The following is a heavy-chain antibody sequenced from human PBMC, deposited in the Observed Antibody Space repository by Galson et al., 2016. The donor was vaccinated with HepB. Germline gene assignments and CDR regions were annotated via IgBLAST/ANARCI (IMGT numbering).Heavy chain of an antibody. CDR2: ISTSSTYI. Sequence: SLRLSCAASGFTFSRYTMNWVRRAPGKGLEWVSSISTSSTYIYYADSMKGRFTISRDNAKKSLYLQMSSLRADDTAIYYCARESSGYDYDFDHWGQGTMVTVSS. J-gene: IGHJ3*01. CDR1: GFTFSRYT. CDR3: ARESSGYDYDFDH. D-gene: IGHD5-12*01. V-gene: IGHV3-21*01.